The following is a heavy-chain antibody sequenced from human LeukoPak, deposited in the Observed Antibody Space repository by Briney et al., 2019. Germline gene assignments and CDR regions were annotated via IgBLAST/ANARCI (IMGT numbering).Heavy chain of an antibody. Sequence: SETLSLTCTVSGGSISSYYWSWIRQPAGKGLEWIGRIYTSGSTNYNPSLQSRVSMSVDTSKNQFSLKLTSVTAADTAVYYCARDLHGNYVSDYFDYWGQGALVTVSS. CDR2: IYTSGST. CDR3: ARDLHGNYVSDYFDY. J-gene: IGHJ4*02. CDR1: GGSISSYY. V-gene: IGHV4-4*07. D-gene: IGHD4-17*01.